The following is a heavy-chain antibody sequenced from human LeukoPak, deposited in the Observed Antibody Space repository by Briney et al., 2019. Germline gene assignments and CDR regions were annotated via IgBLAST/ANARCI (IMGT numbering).Heavy chain of an antibody. D-gene: IGHD3-22*01. V-gene: IGHV3-11*04. J-gene: IGHJ4*02. CDR3: ARDKNYYDSSGRRKVTDY. CDR2: ISSSGSI. CDR1: GFTFSDNY. Sequence: GGSLRLSCAASGFTFSDNYMSWIRQAPGKGLEWVSYISSSGSIYYADSVKGRSTISRDNAKNSLYLQMNSLRAEDTAIYYCARDKNYYDSSGRRKVTDYWGQGTLVTVSS.